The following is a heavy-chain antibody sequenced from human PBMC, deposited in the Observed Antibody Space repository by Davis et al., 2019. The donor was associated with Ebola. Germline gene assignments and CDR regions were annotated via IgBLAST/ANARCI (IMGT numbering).Heavy chain of an antibody. CDR3: AKDMYDTNYYGMDV. D-gene: IGHD3-22*01. Sequence: PGGSLRLSCAASGFTFSSYGMHWVRQAPGKGLEWVAVISYDGSNKYYADSVKGRFTISRDNSKNSLYLQMNSLRSEDTALYYCAKDMYDTNYYGMDVWGQGTTVTVSS. J-gene: IGHJ6*02. CDR1: GFTFSSYG. CDR2: ISYDGSNK. V-gene: IGHV3-30*18.